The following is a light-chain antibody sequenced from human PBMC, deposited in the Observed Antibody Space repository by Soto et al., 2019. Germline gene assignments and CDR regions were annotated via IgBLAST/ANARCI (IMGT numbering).Light chain of an antibody. Sequence: QLVLTQSSSASASLGSSVKLTCTLSSGHSSYIIAWHQQQPGKAPRYLMKLEGSGSYNKGSGVPDRFSGSSSGADRYLTLSILQCEDEADYYCETWDSNTHTVFGGGTKLTVL. J-gene: IGLJ3*02. CDR3: ETWDSNTHTV. CDR1: SGHSSYI. CDR2: LEGSGSY. V-gene: IGLV4-60*02.